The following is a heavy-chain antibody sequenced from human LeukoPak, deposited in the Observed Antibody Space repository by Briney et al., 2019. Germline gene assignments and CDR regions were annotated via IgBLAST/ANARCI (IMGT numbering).Heavy chain of an antibody. CDR3: ARDLAPYCSSTSCQEYWFDP. J-gene: IGHJ5*02. CDR1: GYTFTSYY. Sequence: ASVKVSCKASGYTFTSYYMHWVRQAPGQGLEWMGIINPSGGSTSYAQKFQGRVTMTRDTSTSTVYMELSSLRSEDTAVYYCARDLAPYCSSTSCQEYWFDPWGQGTLVTVSS. D-gene: IGHD2-2*01. CDR2: INPSGGST. V-gene: IGHV1-46*01.